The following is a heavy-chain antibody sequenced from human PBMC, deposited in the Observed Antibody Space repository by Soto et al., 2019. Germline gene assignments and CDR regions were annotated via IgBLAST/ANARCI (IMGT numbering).Heavy chain of an antibody. J-gene: IGHJ6*03. CDR2: TYYRSKWYN. CDR1: GDSVSSNSAA. D-gene: IGHD6-19*01. CDR3: ARTGGLSGWHSYLDV. Sequence: SQTLSLTCAISGDSVSSNSAASTWIRQSPSRGLEWLGRTYYRSKWYNDYAVSVKSRITINPDTSKNQFSLQLNSVTPEDTAVYYCARTGGLSGWHSYLDVWGKGTTVTVSS. V-gene: IGHV6-1*01.